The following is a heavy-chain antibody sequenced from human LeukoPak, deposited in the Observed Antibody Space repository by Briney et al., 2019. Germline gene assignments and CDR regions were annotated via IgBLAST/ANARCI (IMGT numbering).Heavy chain of an antibody. CDR1: GGTFSSYA. J-gene: IGHJ6*03. CDR2: IIPIFGTA. V-gene: IGHV1-69*01. Sequence: GSSVKVSCKASGGTFSSYAISWVRQAPGQGLEWMGGIIPIFGTANYAQKFQGRVTITADESTSTAYMELSSLRSEDTAVYYCARAKVVEYDFWSGYKYYYYMDVWGKGTTVTVSS. D-gene: IGHD3-3*01. CDR3: ARAKVVEYDFWSGYKYYYYMDV.